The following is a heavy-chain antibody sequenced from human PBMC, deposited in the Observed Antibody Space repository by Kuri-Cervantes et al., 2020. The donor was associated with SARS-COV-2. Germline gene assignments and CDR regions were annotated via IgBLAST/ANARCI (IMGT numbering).Heavy chain of an antibody. V-gene: IGHV3-33*01. CDR3: ARDTPTLVRGVVSDRWLDP. Sequence: GESLKISWEGSGFMFTTYAMHWVRQAPGKGLEWVAVIWYDGSNKSYADSVKGRSTISRDNSKNTLYLQMNSLRGEDTAVYYCARDTPTLVRGVVSDRWLDPWGQGTLVTVSS. CDR2: IWYDGSNK. CDR1: GFMFTTYA. J-gene: IGHJ5*02. D-gene: IGHD3-10*01.